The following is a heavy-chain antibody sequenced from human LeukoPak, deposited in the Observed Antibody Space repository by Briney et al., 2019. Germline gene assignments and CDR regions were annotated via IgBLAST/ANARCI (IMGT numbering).Heavy chain of an antibody. D-gene: IGHD1-26*01. CDR3: TTERGSYWRDYYYYYMDV. CDR2: FDPEDGET. CDR1: GDTLTELS. Sequence: ASVKVSCKVSGDTLTELSMHWVRQAPGKGLEWMGGFDPEDGETIYAQKFQGRVTMTEDTSTDTAYMEVSSLRSEDTAVYYCTTERGSYWRDYYYYYMDVWGKGTTVTVSS. J-gene: IGHJ6*03. V-gene: IGHV1-24*01.